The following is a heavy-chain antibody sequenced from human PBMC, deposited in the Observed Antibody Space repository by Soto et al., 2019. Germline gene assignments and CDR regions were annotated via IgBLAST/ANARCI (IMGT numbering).Heavy chain of an antibody. CDR3: ARSYSSGWEFDY. Sequence: LRLSCGASGFTFSNYCMSWIRQAPGRGLEWVSYISSTGRTIYYADSVKGRFTVSRDNAQNSLSLKLNSLRVEDTAVYYCARSYSSGWEFDYWGQGTQVTV. D-gene: IGHD6-19*01. J-gene: IGHJ4*02. CDR2: ISSTGRTI. V-gene: IGHV3-11*01. CDR1: GFTFSNYC.